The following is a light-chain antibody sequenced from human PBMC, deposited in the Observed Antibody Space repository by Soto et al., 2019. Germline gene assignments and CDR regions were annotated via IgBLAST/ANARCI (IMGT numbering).Light chain of an antibody. CDR1: SSDVGGYNY. CDR3: SSYTSSSTLV. V-gene: IGLV2-14*04. Sequence: IFNTRTSSDVGGYNYVSWYQQHPGKAPKLMIYDVSNRPSGVSNRFSGSKSGNTASLTISGLQAEDEADYYCSSYTSSSTLVFGTVTKFTVL. J-gene: IGLJ1*01. CDR2: DVS.